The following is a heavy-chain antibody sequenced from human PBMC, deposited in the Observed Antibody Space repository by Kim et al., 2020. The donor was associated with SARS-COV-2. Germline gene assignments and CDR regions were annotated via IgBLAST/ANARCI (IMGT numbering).Heavy chain of an antibody. CDR2: ISGSGAKT. J-gene: IGHJ4*02. D-gene: IGHD1-26*01. CDR1: GFTFSSYA. CDR3: AKTRSAGSSYDFDY. V-gene: IGHV3-23*01. Sequence: GGSLRLSCAASGFTFSSYAINWVRQAPGKGLEWVSAISGSGAKTYYADSVKGRFSISRDNSKNTLYLQMNSLRAEDTAVYYCAKTRSAGSSYDFDYWGQGTLVTVSS.